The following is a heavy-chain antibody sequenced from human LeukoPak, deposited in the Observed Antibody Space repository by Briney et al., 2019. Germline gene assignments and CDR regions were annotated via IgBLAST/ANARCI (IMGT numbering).Heavy chain of an antibody. Sequence: GESLKISCNGFGYXFSNYWITWVRQVPGKGLEWMGSIDPSDYYINHSPSFQGHVAISADRSMSTAYLQWNSLKASDTAMYYCARAGVGYSYGFDYWGQGTLVTVSS. CDR3: ARAGVGYSYGFDY. CDR2: IDPSDYYI. CDR1: GYXFSNYW. J-gene: IGHJ4*02. D-gene: IGHD5-18*01. V-gene: IGHV5-10-1*01.